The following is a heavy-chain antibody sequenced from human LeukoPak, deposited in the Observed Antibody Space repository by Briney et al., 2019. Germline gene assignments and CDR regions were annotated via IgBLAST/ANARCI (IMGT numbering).Heavy chain of an antibody. CDR3: ARSPLKGSGYDPFDY. J-gene: IGHJ4*02. CDR2: IIPIFGTA. Sequence: SVKVSCKASGGTFSSYAISWVRQAPGQGLEWMGGIIPIFGTANYAQKFQGRVTITADKSTSTAYMELSSLRSEDTAVYYCARSPLKGSGYDPFDYWGQGTLVTVSS. D-gene: IGHD5-12*01. CDR1: GGTFSSYA. V-gene: IGHV1-69*06.